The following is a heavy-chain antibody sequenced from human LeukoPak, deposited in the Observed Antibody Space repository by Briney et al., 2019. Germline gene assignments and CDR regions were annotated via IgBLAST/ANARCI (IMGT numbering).Heavy chain of an antibody. CDR3: ARGRGVTADFDY. V-gene: IGHV4-34*01. CDR1: GGSFSGYY. CDR2: INHSGST. D-gene: IGHD2-21*02. Sequence: SETLSLTCAVYGGSFSGYYWSWIRQPPGKGLEWIGEINHSGSTNYNPSLKSRVTISVDTSKNQFSLKLSSVTAADTAVYYCARGRGVTADFDYWGQGTLVTVSP. J-gene: IGHJ4*02.